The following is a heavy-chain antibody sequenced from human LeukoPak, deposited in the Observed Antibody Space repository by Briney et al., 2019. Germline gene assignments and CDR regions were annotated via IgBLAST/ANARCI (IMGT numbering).Heavy chain of an antibody. V-gene: IGHV3-21*01. CDR3: ARAWMAGTTFHYYYYMDV. CDR2: ISSSSSYI. Sequence: PGGSLRLSCAASGFTFSSYSMNWVRQAAGKGLEWVSSISSSSSYIYYADSVKGRFTISRDNAKNSLYLQMNSLRAEDTAVYYCARAWMAGTTFHYYYYMDVWGKGTTVTVSS. J-gene: IGHJ6*03. D-gene: IGHD1-7*01. CDR1: GFTFSSYS.